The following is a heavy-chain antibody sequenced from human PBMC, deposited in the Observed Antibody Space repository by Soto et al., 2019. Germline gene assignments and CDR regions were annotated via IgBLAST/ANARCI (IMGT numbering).Heavy chain of an antibody. D-gene: IGHD6-25*01. J-gene: IGHJ4*02. Sequence: EVQLVESGGGLVQPGGSLRLSCAVSGLTFSNYWMNWVRQAPGKGLVWVSRINSDGSSTDYADSVKGRFTISRDNAKSTLYLEVDGLRAEDTAVYYCGRGGRIVAAASVDWGQGTLVAVSS. CDR2: INSDGSST. CDR3: GRGGRIVAAASVD. V-gene: IGHV3-74*01. CDR1: GLTFSNYW.